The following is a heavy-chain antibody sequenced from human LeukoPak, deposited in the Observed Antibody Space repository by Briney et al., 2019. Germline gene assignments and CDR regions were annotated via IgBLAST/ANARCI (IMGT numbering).Heavy chain of an antibody. J-gene: IGHJ4*02. Sequence: SETLSLTCAVYGGSFSGYYWSWIRQPPGKGLEWIGEINHSGSTNYNPSLKSRVTISVDTSKNQFSLKLSSVTAADTAVYYCARAGGYSGYDYDYWGQGTLVIVSS. CDR2: INHSGST. CDR3: ARAGGYSGYDYDY. D-gene: IGHD5-12*01. V-gene: IGHV4-34*01. CDR1: GGSFSGYY.